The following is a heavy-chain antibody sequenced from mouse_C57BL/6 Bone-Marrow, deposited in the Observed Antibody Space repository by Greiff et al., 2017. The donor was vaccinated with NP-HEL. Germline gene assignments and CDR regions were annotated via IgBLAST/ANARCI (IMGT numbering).Heavy chain of an antibody. CDR2: IHPNSGST. J-gene: IGHJ4*01. D-gene: IGHD1-1*01. CDR3: ARWGDYGSRFYAMDY. Sequence: QVQLQQPGAELVKPGASVKLSCKASGYTFTSYWMHWVKQRPGQGLEWIGMIHPNSGSTNYNEKFKSKATLSVDKSSSTAYMQLSSLTSEDSAVYDCARWGDYGSRFYAMDYWGQGTSVTVSS. CDR1: GYTFTSYW. V-gene: IGHV1-64*01.